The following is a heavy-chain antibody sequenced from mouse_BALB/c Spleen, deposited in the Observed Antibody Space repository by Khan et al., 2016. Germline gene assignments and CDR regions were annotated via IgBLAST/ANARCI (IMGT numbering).Heavy chain of an antibody. V-gene: IGHV3-2*02. CDR1: GYSITSDYA. Sequence: EVQLQESGPGLVKPSQSLSLTCTVTGYSITSDYAWNWIRQFPGNKLEWMGYISYSGSTSYNPSLKSRISITRDTSNKQFFLQLNSVTSEDTATYYCARSDYGSKEAMDYWGQGTSVTVSA. CDR2: ISYSGST. J-gene: IGHJ4*01. CDR3: ARSDYGSKEAMDY. D-gene: IGHD1-1*01.